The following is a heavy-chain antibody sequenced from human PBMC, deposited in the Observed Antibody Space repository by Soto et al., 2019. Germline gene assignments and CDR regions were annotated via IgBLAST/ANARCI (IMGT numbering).Heavy chain of an antibody. D-gene: IGHD2-15*01. CDR2: TYYRSKWSN. CDR1: GDSVSSDSAA. Sequence: PSQTLSLTCAISGDSVSSDSAAWIWIRQSPSRGLEWLGRTYYRSKWSNDYAVSVKSRITINPDTSKNQFSLHLYSVTPEDTAVYYCARLVVTPQGSYYYYGMDVWGQGTTVTVSS. V-gene: IGHV6-1*01. J-gene: IGHJ6*02. CDR3: ARLVVTPQGSYYYYGMDV.